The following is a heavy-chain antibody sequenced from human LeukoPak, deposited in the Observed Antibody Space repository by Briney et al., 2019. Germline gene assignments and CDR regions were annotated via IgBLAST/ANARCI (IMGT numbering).Heavy chain of an antibody. V-gene: IGHV3-53*05. CDR1: GFTVSSNY. Sequence: PGGSLRLSCAASGFTVSSNYMSWVRQAPGKGLEWVSVIYSGGSTDYADSVKGRFTISRDNSKNTLYLQMNSLRAEDTALYYCARAGYYYGSGSFPHYFDYWGQGTLVTVSS. D-gene: IGHD3-10*01. CDR2: IYSGGST. CDR3: ARAGYYYGSGSFPHYFDY. J-gene: IGHJ4*02.